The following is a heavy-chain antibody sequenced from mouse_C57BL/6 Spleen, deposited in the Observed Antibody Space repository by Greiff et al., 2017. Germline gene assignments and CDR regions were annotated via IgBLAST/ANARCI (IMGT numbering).Heavy chain of an antibody. CDR2: INPSSGYT. D-gene: IGHD4-1*01. CDR1: GYTFTSYT. J-gene: IGHJ4*01. Sequence: QVQLQHSGAELARPGASVKMSCKASGYTFTSYTMHWVKQRPGQGLEWIGYINPSSGYTKYNQKFKDKATLTADKSSSTAYMQLSSLTSEDSAVYYCARRTGDYAMDYWGQGTSVTVSS. V-gene: IGHV1-4*01. CDR3: ARRTGDYAMDY.